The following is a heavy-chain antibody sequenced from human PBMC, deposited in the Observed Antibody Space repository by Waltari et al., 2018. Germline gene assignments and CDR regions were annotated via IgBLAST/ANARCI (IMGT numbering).Heavy chain of an antibody. CDR1: GGSFSGYY. D-gene: IGHD3-3*01. J-gene: IGHJ4*02. CDR2: INHSGST. V-gene: IGHV4-34*01. CDR3: ARGPPGYYDFWSGYYKLDY. Sequence: SLTCAVYGGSFSGYYWSWIRQPPGKGLEWIGEINHSGSTNYNPSLKSRVTISVDTSKNQFSLKLSSVTAADTAVYYCARGPPGYYDFWSGYYKLDYWGQGTLVTVSS.